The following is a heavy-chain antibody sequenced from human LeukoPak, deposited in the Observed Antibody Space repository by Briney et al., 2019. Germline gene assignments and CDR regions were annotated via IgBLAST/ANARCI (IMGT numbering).Heavy chain of an antibody. V-gene: IGHV4-59*01. J-gene: IGHJ6*02. CDR1: GCSISSYY. CDR3: ARGGSGYDSFYYYGMDV. CDR2: IYDSGST. Sequence: KPSETLSLTCTVSGCSISSYYWSWIRQTPGKGLEWFAYIYDSGSTNYNPSLKSRVTISVDTSKNQFSLKLSSVTAADTAVYYCARGGSGYDSFYYYGMDVWGQGTTVTVSS. D-gene: IGHD5-12*01.